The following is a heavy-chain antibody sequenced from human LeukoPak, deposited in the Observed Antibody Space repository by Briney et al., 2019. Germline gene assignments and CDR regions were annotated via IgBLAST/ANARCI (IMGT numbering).Heavy chain of an antibody. CDR2: IRVSGST. Sequence: GGSLRLSCRTSGFTFSSYALSWVRQAPGKGLEWVSGIRVSGSTYYPDSVTGRFTISRDNSGNTLYLQMSGLRAEDAAIYYCAKGTGDTAYYFDFWGQGVLVTVSS. D-gene: IGHD7-27*01. J-gene: IGHJ4*02. CDR3: AKGTGDTAYYFDF. V-gene: IGHV3-23*01. CDR1: GFTFSSYA.